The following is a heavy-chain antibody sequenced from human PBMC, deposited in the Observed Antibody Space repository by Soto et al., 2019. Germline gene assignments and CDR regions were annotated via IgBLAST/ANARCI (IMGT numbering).Heavy chain of an antibody. CDR1: GFTFSNVA. V-gene: IGHV3-23*01. Sequence: PGGSLRLSCTASGFTFSNVAMSWVRQAPGKGLVWVSRISSDGSSTGYADSVKGRFTISRDNSKNTLYLQMNSLRAEDTAVYYCAKGNVNAYYYDSSFDPWGQGTLVTVSS. CDR3: AKGNVNAYYYDSSFDP. CDR2: ISSDGSST. J-gene: IGHJ5*02. D-gene: IGHD3-22*01.